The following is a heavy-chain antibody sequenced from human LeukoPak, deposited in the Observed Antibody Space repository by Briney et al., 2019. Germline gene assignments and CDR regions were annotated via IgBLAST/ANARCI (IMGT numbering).Heavy chain of an antibody. CDR2: IYYSGST. Sequence: SETLSLTCTVSVGSVSTGGYYWSWIRQHPGKGLEWIGYIYYSGSTYYTPSLKSRVTISLDTSKNQFSLKLSSVTAADTAVYYCARNSGSYPYFDYWGQGTLVTVSS. V-gene: IGHV4-31*03. CDR1: VGSVSTGGYY. J-gene: IGHJ4*02. D-gene: IGHD3-10*01. CDR3: ARNSGSYPYFDY.